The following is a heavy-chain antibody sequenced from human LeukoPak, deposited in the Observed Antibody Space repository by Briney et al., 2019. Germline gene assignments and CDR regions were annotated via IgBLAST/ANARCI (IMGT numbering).Heavy chain of an antibody. CDR2: INHSGST. V-gene: IGHV4-34*01. CDR3: ASMRGYCSGGSCYSPDAFDI. Sequence: SETLSLTCAVYGGSFSGYYWSWIRQPPGKGLEWIGEINHSGSTNYNPYLKSRVTISVDTSKNQFSLKLSSVTAADTAVYYCASMRGYCSGGSCYSPDAFDIWGQGTMVTVSS. J-gene: IGHJ3*02. D-gene: IGHD2-15*01. CDR1: GGSFSGYY.